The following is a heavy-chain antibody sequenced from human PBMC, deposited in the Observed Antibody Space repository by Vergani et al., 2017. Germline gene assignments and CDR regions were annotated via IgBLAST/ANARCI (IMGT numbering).Heavy chain of an antibody. V-gene: IGHV4-59*10. D-gene: IGHD7-27*01. CDR3: ARDALANWGFGAAFDI. CDR2: IHTSGST. J-gene: IGHJ3*02. CDR1: GGSFSGYY. Sequence: QVQLQQWGAGLLKPSETLSLTCAVYGGSFSGYYWSWIRQPAGKGLEWIGRIHTSGSTNYNPSLKSRVTISADTSKNQFSLKLSSVTAADTAVYYCARDALANWGFGAAFDIWGQGTMVTVSS.